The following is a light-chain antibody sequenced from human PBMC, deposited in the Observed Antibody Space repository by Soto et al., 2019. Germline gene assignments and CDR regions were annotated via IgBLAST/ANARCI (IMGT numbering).Light chain of an antibody. Sequence: EIVLAQSPGTLSLSPGERATLSCRASQSVTNSFLAWYQQKPGQAPRLLISGASRRATGSPDRFTGSGSRTDFTLTISRLEPEDFAVYYCQQYVSSPWAFGQGTKVE. J-gene: IGKJ1*01. CDR2: GAS. CDR3: QQYVSSPWA. CDR1: QSVTNSF. V-gene: IGKV3-20*01.